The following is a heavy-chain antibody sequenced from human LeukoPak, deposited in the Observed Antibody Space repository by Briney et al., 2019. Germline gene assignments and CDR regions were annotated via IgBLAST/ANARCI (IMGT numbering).Heavy chain of an antibody. D-gene: IGHD3-9*01. CDR1: GFTFGSYE. V-gene: IGHV3-48*03. CDR2: ISSSGSTI. J-gene: IGHJ6*03. CDR3: ARDGIDVLTGYTSYYYYMDV. Sequence: GGSLRLSCAASGFTFGSYEMNWVLQAPGKGLEWVSYISSSGSTIFYADSVKGRFTISRDNAKNSLYLQMNSLRAEDTAVYYCARDGIDVLTGYTSYYYYMDVWGKGTTVTVSS.